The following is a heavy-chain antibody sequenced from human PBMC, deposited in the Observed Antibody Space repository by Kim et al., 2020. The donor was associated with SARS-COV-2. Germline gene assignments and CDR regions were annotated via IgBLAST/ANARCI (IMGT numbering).Heavy chain of an antibody. CDR3: AKDLAYYDSSGYYLL. D-gene: IGHD3-22*01. V-gene: IGHV3-30*02. J-gene: IGHJ4*02. Sequence: DSVKGRFTISRDNSKNTLYLQMNSLRAEDTAVYYCAKDLAYYDSSGYYLLWGQGTLVTVSS.